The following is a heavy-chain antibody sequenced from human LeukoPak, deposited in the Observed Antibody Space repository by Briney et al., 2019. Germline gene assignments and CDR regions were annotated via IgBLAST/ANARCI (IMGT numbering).Heavy chain of an antibody. CDR1: GFTLSSYW. CDR2: IREDGNEK. V-gene: IGHV3-7*01. Sequence: GGSLRLPCVASGFTLSSYWMSWVRQAPGKGLEWVANIREDGNEKYYVDSVKGRFTISRDNAKNSLWLQMNSLRAEDTAVYYCATSSGWRFDYWGQGTLVAVTS. J-gene: IGHJ4*02. CDR3: ATSSGWRFDY. D-gene: IGHD3-22*01.